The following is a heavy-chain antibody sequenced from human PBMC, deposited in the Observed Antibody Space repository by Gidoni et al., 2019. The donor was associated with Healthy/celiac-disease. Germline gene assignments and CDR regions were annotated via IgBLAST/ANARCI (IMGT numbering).Heavy chain of an antibody. CDR3: ARASDGDRLRGGFDP. Sequence: EVQLVESGGGVVRPGGSLSLSCSASGFTFDDYGMSWVLQAPGKGREWVSGINWKGGSTGYADSEKGRFTIYRDNAKKSLYLQMNSLRAEETALYHCARASDGDRLRGGFDPWGQGTMVTVSS. CDR2: INWKGGST. V-gene: IGHV3-20*01. J-gene: IGHJ5*02. CDR1: GFTFDDYG. D-gene: IGHD4-17*01.